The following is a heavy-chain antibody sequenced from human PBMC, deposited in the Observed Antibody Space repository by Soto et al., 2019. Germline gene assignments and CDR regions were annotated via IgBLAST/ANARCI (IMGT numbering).Heavy chain of an antibody. CDR3: ASSYSNYALIDYYYYGMDV. V-gene: IGHV1-3*01. CDR1: GYTFTSYA. D-gene: IGHD4-4*01. J-gene: IGHJ6*02. CDR2: INAGNGNT. Sequence: QVQLVQSGAEVKKPGASVKVSCKASGYTFTSYAMHWVRQAPGQRLEWMGWINAGNGNTKYSQKFQGIVTITRDTSASTAYMELSSLRSEDTAVYYCASSYSNYALIDYYYYGMDVWCQGTTVTVSS.